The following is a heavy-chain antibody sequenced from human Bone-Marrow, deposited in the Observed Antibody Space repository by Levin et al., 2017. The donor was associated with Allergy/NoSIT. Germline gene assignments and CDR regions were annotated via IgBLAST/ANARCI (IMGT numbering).Heavy chain of an antibody. CDR2: ISSGGETV. J-gene: IGHJ4*02. CDR1: GFTFTSFE. CDR3: ATSSSGWFLFYDY. V-gene: IGHV3-48*03. Sequence: GGSLRLSCAASGFTFTSFEMNWVRQAPGKGLEWVSYISSGGETVYYADSVKGRFTISRDNSKSTLYVQMSSLRAEDTAVYYCATSSSGWFLFYDYWGQGSLVTVSS. D-gene: IGHD6-19*01.